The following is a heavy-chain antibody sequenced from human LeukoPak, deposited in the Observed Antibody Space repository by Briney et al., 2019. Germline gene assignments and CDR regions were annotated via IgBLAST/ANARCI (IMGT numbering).Heavy chain of an antibody. CDR1: GFTFSSYW. D-gene: IGHD1-26*01. Sequence: GGSLRLSCAASGFTFSSYWMSWVRQAPGKGLEWVVNIKQDGSEKYYVDSVKGRFTISRDNAKNSLYLQMNSLRAEDTAVYYCARGSPEYSGSSSYYYMDVWGKGTTVTVSS. CDR2: IKQDGSEK. CDR3: ARGSPEYSGSSSYYYMDV. J-gene: IGHJ6*03. V-gene: IGHV3-7*01.